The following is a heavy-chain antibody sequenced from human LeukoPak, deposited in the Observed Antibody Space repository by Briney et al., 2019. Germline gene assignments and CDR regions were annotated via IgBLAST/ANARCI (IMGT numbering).Heavy chain of an antibody. J-gene: IGHJ4*02. CDR3: ATFIGYCSSTTGYKGSHYDY. CDR2: IIPILGIA. V-gene: IGHV1-69*02. CDR1: GGTFSSYT. D-gene: IGHD2-2*01. Sequence: SVKVSCKASGGTFSSYTISWVRQAPGQGLEWMGRIIPILGIANYAQKFQGRVTITADKSTSTAYMELSSLRSEDTAVYYCATFIGYCSSTTGYKGSHYDYWGQGTLVTVSS.